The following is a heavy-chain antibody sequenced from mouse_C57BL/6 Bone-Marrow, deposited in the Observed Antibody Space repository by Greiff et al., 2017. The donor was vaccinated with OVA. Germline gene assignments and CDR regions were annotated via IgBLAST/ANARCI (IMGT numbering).Heavy chain of an antibody. CDR1: GFSLTSYG. V-gene: IGHV2-2*01. J-gene: IGHJ4*01. D-gene: IGHD2-4*01. Sequence: VKLQESGPGLVQPSQSLSITCTVSGFSLTSYGVHWVRQSPGKGLEWLGVIWSGGSTDYNAAFISRLSISKDNSKSQVFFKMNSLQADDTAIYYCARINDYDGPYAMDYWGQGTSVTVSS. CDR2: IWSGGST. CDR3: ARINDYDGPYAMDY.